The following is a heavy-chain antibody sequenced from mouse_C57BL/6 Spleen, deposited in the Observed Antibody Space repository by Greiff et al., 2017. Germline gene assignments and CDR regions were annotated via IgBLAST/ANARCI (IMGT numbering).Heavy chain of an antibody. J-gene: IGHJ4*01. CDR2: IYPGSGST. V-gene: IGHV1-55*01. D-gene: IGHD2-4*01. CDR1: GYTFTSYW. CDR3: ARRGDYDVKDY. Sequence: QVQLKQPGAELVKPGASVKMSCKASGYTFTSYWITWVKQRPGQGLEWIGDIYPGSGSTNYNEKFKSKATLTVDTSSSTAYMQLSSLTSEDSAVYYCARRGDYDVKDYWGQGTSVTVSS.